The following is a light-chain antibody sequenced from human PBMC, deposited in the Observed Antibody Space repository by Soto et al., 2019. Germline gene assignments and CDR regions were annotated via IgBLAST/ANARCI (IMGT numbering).Light chain of an antibody. CDR2: DAS. V-gene: IGKV3-11*01. J-gene: IGKJ2*01. CDR3: QQRSNCPPYT. Sequence: PGERATLSCRASQSVSSYLAWYQQKPGQAPRLLIYDASNRATGIPARFSGSGSGTDCTLTISSLEPEDFAVYYCQQRSNCPPYTFGQGTKLEIK. CDR1: QSVSSY.